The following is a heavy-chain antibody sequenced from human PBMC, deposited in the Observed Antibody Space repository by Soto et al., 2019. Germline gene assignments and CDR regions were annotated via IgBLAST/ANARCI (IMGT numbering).Heavy chain of an antibody. J-gene: IGHJ4*02. CDR1: GGSISSSSYY. Sequence: QLQLQESGPGLVKPSETLSLTCTVSGGSISSSSYYWGWIRQPPGKGLEWIGSIYYSGSTYYNPALKSRVTISVDTSKNQFSLRLSSVTAADTAIYYCASLPGWGSGSNWGQETLVTGSS. V-gene: IGHV4-39*01. CDR2: IYYSGST. CDR3: ASLPGWGSGSN. D-gene: IGHD3-10*01.